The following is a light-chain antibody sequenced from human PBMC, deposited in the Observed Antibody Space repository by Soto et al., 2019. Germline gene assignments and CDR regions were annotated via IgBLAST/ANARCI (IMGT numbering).Light chain of an antibody. Sequence: QSALTQPASVSGSPGQSITISSTGTSSDVGSYNLVSWYQQHPGKAPKLMIYEGSKRPSGVSNRFSGSKSGNTASLTISGLQDEDEADYYCCSYAGSRVFGGGTKVTVL. CDR2: EGS. J-gene: IGLJ3*02. V-gene: IGLV2-23*01. CDR3: CSYAGSRV. CDR1: SSDVGSYNL.